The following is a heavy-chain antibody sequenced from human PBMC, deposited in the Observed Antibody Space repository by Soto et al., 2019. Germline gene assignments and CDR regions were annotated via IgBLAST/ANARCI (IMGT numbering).Heavy chain of an antibody. J-gene: IGHJ4*02. CDR2: IYYSGST. D-gene: IGHD4-17*01. Sequence: SETLSLTCTVSGGSISSGGYYWSWIRQHPGKGLEWIGYIYYSGSTYYNPSLKSRVTISVDTSKNQFSRKLSSVTAADTAVYYCARGGATVMIDYWGQGTLVTVSS. V-gene: IGHV4-31*02. CDR3: ARGGATVMIDY. CDR1: GGSISSGGYY.